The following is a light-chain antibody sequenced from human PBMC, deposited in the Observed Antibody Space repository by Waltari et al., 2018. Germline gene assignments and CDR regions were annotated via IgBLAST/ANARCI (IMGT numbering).Light chain of an antibody. V-gene: IGKV3-11*01. CDR2: DAS. CDR3: QQSYSTST. J-gene: IGKJ4*01. Sequence: EIVLTQSPATLSLSPGERATLSCRASQSITNYLAWYQQKRGQAPRLLISDASNRATGIPARFSGSGSGTDFTLTISSLQPEDFATYYCQQSYSTSTFGGGTKVEIK. CDR1: QSITNY.